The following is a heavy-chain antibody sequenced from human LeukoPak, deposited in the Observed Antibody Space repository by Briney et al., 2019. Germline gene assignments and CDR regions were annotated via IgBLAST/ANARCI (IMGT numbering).Heavy chain of an antibody. Sequence: GGSLRLSCAASGFTFSSYAMSWVRQAPGKGLEWVSAISGSGGSTYYADSVKGRFTSSRDNSKNTLYLQMNSLRAEDTAVYYCARYEYSSGWIFDYWGQGTLVTVSS. J-gene: IGHJ4*02. V-gene: IGHV3-23*01. CDR3: ARYEYSSGWIFDY. CDR2: ISGSGGST. D-gene: IGHD6-19*01. CDR1: GFTFSSYA.